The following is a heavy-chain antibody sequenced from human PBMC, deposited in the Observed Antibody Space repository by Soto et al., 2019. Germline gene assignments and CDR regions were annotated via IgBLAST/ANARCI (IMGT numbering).Heavy chain of an antibody. CDR1: SLTFSTYE. CDR3: VRYCGATLCNGVATRTFDY. D-gene: IGHD5-12*01. Sequence: GGALGLAWVASSLTFSTYEMARFPQAPGKALAWVSYISTSGSTVYYADSVKGRFTVCRDNTRNSLYLQMDSLRDEDTALYYCVRYCGATLCNGVATRTFDYWGQGTMVTVSS. V-gene: IGHV3-48*03. CDR2: ISTSGSTV. J-gene: IGHJ4*02.